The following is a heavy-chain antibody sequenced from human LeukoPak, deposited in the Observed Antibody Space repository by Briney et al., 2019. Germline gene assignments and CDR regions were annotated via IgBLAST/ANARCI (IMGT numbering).Heavy chain of an antibody. CDR2: ISFDGSNK. V-gene: IGHV3-30-3*01. Sequence: PGGSLRLSCAASGFSFSNHAMHWVRQAPGKGLEWVAVISFDGSNKYYADSVKGRFTISRDNSKNTLYLQINSLRAEDTAVYSCARGRYFSPYYFDYWGDGTMVTVSS. D-gene: IGHD2/OR15-2a*01. CDR1: GFSFSNHA. CDR3: ARGRYFSPYYFDY. J-gene: IGHJ4*01.